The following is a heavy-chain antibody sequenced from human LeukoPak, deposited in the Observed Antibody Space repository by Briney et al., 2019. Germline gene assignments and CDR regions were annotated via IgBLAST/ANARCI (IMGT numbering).Heavy chain of an antibody. CDR1: GGSISSGGYY. V-gene: IGHV4-31*03. Sequence: PSQTLSLTCTVSGGSISSGGYYWSWIRQHPGKGLEWIGYIYYSGSTYYNPSLKSRVTISVDTSKNQFSLKLSSVAAADTAVYYCARDITGTTRFDYWGQGTLVTVSS. J-gene: IGHJ4*02. CDR3: ARDITGTTRFDY. D-gene: IGHD1-7*01. CDR2: IYYSGST.